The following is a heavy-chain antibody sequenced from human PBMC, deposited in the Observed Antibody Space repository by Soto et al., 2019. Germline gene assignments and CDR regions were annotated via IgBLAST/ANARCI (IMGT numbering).Heavy chain of an antibody. J-gene: IGHJ6*02. CDR3: ARVRENLYYYYGMDV. D-gene: IGHD1-26*01. V-gene: IGHV3-48*03. CDR1: EFTFSSYA. CDR2: ISGGGGTI. Sequence: GGSLRLSCAASEFTFSSYAMNWVRQAPGKGLEWVSVISGGGGTIYYADSVKGRFTISRDNAKNSLYLQMNSLRAEDTAVYYCARVRENLYYYYGMDVWGQGTTVTVSS.